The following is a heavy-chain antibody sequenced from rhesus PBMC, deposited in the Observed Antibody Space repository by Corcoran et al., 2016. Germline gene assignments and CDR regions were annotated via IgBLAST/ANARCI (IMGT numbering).Heavy chain of an antibody. V-gene: IGHV4-169*01. CDR3: ARGGIAAAVTYGLNS. J-gene: IGHJ6*01. CDR1: GGSISSSY. CDR2: IHGNGSST. Sequence: QLQLQESGPGLVKPSETLSVTCAVPGGSISSSYWSWIRQAPGKGPEWIGYIHGNGSSTNYSPALKGRVTLSVDPSKNQLSMRLSTVTTADTAVCCCARGGIAAAVTYGLNSWGRGVVVTVSS. D-gene: IGHD6-31*01.